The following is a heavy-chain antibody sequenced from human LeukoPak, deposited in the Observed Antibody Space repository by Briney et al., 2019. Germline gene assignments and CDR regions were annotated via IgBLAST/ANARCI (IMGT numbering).Heavy chain of an antibody. Sequence: SETLSLTCTVSGGSVNSGGYSWSWIRQHPGKGLEWIGYIYYSGSTYYKPSLKSRLSISMDTSKNQFSLNLTSVTGADTAVYYCARSGHSGYDFGYWGQGTLVTVSS. CDR2: IYYSGST. D-gene: IGHD5-12*01. CDR3: ARSGHSGYDFGY. CDR1: GGSVNSGGYS. V-gene: IGHV4-31*03. J-gene: IGHJ4*02.